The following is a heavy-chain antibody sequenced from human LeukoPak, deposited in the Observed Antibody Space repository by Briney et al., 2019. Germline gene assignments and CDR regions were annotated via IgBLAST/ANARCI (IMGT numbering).Heavy chain of an antibody. Sequence: ASVKVSCKASGYTFTRYGISWVRQAPGQGLEWMGWISAYNGNTNYAQKLQGRVTMTTDTSTSTAYMELRSLRSDDTAVYYCARAPGYCSSTSCYTDYYYGMDVWGQGTTVTVSS. CDR1: GYTFTRYG. CDR2: ISAYNGNT. V-gene: IGHV1-18*01. J-gene: IGHJ6*02. D-gene: IGHD2-2*02. CDR3: ARAPGYCSSTSCYTDYYYGMDV.